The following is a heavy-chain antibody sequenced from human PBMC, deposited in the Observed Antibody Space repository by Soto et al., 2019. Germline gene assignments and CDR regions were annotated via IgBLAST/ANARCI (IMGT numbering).Heavy chain of an antibody. CDR2: IKQDGSEN. CDR1: GFTFSSYW. Sequence: EVQLVESGGGLVQPGGSLRLSCAASGFTFSSYWMSWVRQAPGKGLEWVANIKQDGSENYYVDSVKGRFTISRDNAKNSLYLQMNSLRAEDTAVYYCARDVIAVAGNWFDPWGQGTLVTVSS. V-gene: IGHV3-7*01. CDR3: ARDVIAVAGNWFDP. J-gene: IGHJ5*02. D-gene: IGHD6-19*01.